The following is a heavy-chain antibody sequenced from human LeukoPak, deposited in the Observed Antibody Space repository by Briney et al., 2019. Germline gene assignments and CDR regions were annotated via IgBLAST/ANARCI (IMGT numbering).Heavy chain of an antibody. CDR3: ARGPSCTSASCYVIGALDI. Sequence: GGSLRLSCAASGFTFSNYAMIWVRQAPGKGLEWVSAIGGGGGNIHYAESVKGRFTISRDNSKNMLFLQMNSLRADDTAVYYCARGPSCTSASCYVIGALDIWGLGTTVTVSS. D-gene: IGHD2-2*01. J-gene: IGHJ3*02. CDR2: IGGGGGNI. CDR1: GFTFSNYA. V-gene: IGHV3-23*01.